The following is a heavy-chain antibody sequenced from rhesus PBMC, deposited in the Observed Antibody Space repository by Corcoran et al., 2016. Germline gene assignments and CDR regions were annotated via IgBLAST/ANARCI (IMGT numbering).Heavy chain of an antibody. CDR3: ARTKWNDVSLDV. V-gene: IGHV2-95*01. CDR1: GFSINTAETG. D-gene: IGHD1-7*02. J-gene: IGHJ5-2*02. CDR2: IYWNDRK. Sequence: QVTLKESGPALVKPTQTLTLTCALSGFSINTAETGVGWIRQPPGKALEWLANIYWNDRKYTSTSLKSRLTISKDTSNHHVILTMTNMDPVDTATYYCARTKWNDVSLDVWGRGVLVTVSS.